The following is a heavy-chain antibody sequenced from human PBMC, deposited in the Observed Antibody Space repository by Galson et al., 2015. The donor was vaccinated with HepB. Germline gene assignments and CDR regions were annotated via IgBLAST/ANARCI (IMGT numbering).Heavy chain of an antibody. V-gene: IGHV3-53*01. CDR1: GFTFSRYD. J-gene: IGHJ6*02. D-gene: IGHD2-21*01. CDR3: ARDILVIPLHTRLRPYYYYGMDV. Sequence: SLRLSCAASGFTFSRYDMHWVRQAPSKGLEWVSVIYSDGTTYYTDSVKGRFTISRDKYENTLYLQMNSLRTEDTAVYYCARDILVIPLHTRLRPYYYYGMDVWGQGTTVIVSS. CDR2: IYSDGTT.